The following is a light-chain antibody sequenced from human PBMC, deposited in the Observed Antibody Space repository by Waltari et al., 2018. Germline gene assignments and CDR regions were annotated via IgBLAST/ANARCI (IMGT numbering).Light chain of an antibody. CDR2: EGS. Sequence: QSALTQPASVSGSPGQSITISCTGTSSDVGSYNLVSWYQHHPGKAPKRMIYEGSKRPSGVCNRFSGSKSGNTASLTISGLQAEDEADYYCCSYAGSNTWVFGEGTKLTVL. V-gene: IGLV2-23*01. CDR3: CSYAGSNTWV. CDR1: SSDVGSYNL. J-gene: IGLJ3*02.